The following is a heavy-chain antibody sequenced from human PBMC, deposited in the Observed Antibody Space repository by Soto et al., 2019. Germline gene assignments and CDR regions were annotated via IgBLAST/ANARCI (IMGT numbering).Heavy chain of an antibody. CDR3: ARSYSGGDAYFDY. CDR2: IYQSGST. CDR1: GGSISSGGYS. D-gene: IGHD2-21*02. Sequence: QLQLQESGSGLVKPSQTLSLTCGVSGGSISSGGYSWGWIRQPPGKGLEWIGYIYQSGSTYYNPSLKSRVTIAADRSKNQFSLSLASVTAADTAVYYCARSYSGGDAYFDYWPGNPGHRLL. J-gene: IGHJ4*02. V-gene: IGHV4-30-2*01.